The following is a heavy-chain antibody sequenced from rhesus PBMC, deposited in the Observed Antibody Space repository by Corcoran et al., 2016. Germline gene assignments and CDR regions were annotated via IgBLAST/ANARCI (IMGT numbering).Heavy chain of an antibody. Sequence: EVQLVSSGSAVKRPGASLRISGKTSGVSFTCSWISWVRQMPGKGLEWMGSIYPGDSDTRYNPSFQGHVTISADKSISTTYLQWSSLKASDTATYYCAKTGTVATDYWGQGVLVTVSS. CDR3: AKTGTVATDY. J-gene: IGHJ4*01. V-gene: IGHV5-43*01. CDR2: IYPGDSDT. CDR1: GVSFTCSW. D-gene: IGHD4-29*01.